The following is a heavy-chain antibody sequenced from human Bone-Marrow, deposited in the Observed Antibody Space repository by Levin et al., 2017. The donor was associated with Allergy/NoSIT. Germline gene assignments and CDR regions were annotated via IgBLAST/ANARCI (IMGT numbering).Heavy chain of an antibody. V-gene: IGHV3-23*01. D-gene: IGHD5-18*01. CDR3: AKDLRQGYSSGSYYFDY. J-gene: IGHJ4*02. CDR2: MSGSGVST. Sequence: PGGSLRLSCAASGFTFSSYAMSWVRHAPGKGLEWVSAMSGSGVSTHYADSVKGRFTISRDNSKNTLYLQMNSLRAEDTAVYYCAKDLRQGYSSGSYYFDYWGQGTLVTVSS. CDR1: GFTFSSYA.